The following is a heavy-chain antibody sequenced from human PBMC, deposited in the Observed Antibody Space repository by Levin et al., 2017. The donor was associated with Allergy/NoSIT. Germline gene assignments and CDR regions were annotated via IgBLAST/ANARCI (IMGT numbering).Heavy chain of an antibody. Sequence: ASVKVSCKVSGYTLTELSMHWVRQAPGKGLEWMGGFDPEDGETIYAQKFQGRVTMTEDTSTDTAYMELSSLRSEDTAVYYCATGITMVQGWGAFDIWGQGTMVTVSS. J-gene: IGHJ3*02. V-gene: IGHV1-24*01. D-gene: IGHD3-10*01. CDR3: ATGITMVQGWGAFDI. CDR2: FDPEDGET. CDR1: GYTLTELS.